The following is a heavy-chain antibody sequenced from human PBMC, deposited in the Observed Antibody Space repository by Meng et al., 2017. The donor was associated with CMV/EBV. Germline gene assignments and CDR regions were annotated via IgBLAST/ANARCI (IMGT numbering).Heavy chain of an antibody. CDR1: GFTFDDYA. Sequence: SLKISCAASGFTFDDYAMHWVRQAPGKGLEWVSGISWNSGSIGYADSVKGRFTISRDNAKNSLYLQMNSLRAEDTALYYCAKDPALRGSSSPPAFDYWGQGTLVTVSP. CDR3: AKDPALRGSSSPPAFDY. V-gene: IGHV3-9*01. J-gene: IGHJ4*02. CDR2: ISWNSGSI. D-gene: IGHD6-6*01.